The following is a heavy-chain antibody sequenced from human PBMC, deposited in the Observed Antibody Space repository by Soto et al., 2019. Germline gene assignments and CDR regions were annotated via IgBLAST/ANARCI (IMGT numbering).Heavy chain of an antibody. J-gene: IGHJ6*02. Sequence: PSETLSLTCTVSGGSISSGGYYWSWIRQHPGKGLEWIGYIYYSGSTYYNPSLKSRVTISVDTSKNQFSLNLNSVTAADTAVYYCARDRQRGYYYGMDVWGQGTTVTVSS. CDR1: GGSISSGGYY. CDR2: IYYSGST. V-gene: IGHV4-31*03. D-gene: IGHD6-25*01. CDR3: ARDRQRGYYYGMDV.